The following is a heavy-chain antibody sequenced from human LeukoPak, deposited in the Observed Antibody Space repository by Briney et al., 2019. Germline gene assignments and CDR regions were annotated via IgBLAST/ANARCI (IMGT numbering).Heavy chain of an antibody. D-gene: IGHD3-9*01. CDR2: ISAYNGNT. Sequence: ASVKVSCKASGYTFTGYGISWVRQAPGQGLEWMGWISAYNGNTNYAQKLQGRVTMTTDTSTSTAYMELRSLRSDDTAVYYCARSGPLYDILTGYTPGNFDYWGQGTLVTVSS. CDR1: GYTFTGYG. CDR3: ARSGPLYDILTGYTPGNFDY. J-gene: IGHJ4*02. V-gene: IGHV1-18*01.